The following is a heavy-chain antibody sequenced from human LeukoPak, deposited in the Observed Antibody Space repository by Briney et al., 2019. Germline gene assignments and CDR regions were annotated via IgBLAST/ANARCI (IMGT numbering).Heavy chain of an antibody. D-gene: IGHD3-10*01. V-gene: IGHV3-9*01. J-gene: IGHJ4*02. Sequence: GGSLRLSCAASGFTFDDYAMHWVRQAPGKGLEWVSGITWNSGSRDYADSVKGRFTISRDNARNSLDLQMNSLRAEDTAVYYCANSDGSGSYYRNPFDYWGQGTLVTVSS. CDR2: ITWNSGSR. CDR3: ANSDGSGSYYRNPFDY. CDR1: GFTFDDYA.